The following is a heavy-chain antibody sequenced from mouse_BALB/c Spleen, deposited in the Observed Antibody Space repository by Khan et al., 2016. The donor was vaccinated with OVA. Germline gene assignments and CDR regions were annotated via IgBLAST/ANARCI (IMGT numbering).Heavy chain of an antibody. CDR2: ISSGGSYS. Sequence: VQLKESGGGLAKPGGSLKLSCAASGFAFISYDMSWVRQTPEKRLEWVATISSGGSYSYYPDSVTGRFTISRDIDRKTLYLQMSSLRSEDTAFYYCARPSYYGNPWFTYWGQGTLVTVSA. CDR3: ARPSYYGNPWFTY. D-gene: IGHD2-10*01. CDR1: GFAFISYD. J-gene: IGHJ3*01. V-gene: IGHV5-9*02.